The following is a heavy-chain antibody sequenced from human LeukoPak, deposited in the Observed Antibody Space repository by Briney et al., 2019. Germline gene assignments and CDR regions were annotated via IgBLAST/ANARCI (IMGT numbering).Heavy chain of an antibody. J-gene: IGHJ4*02. CDR1: GFTFSNAW. Sequence: GGSLRLSCAASGFTFSNAWMSWVRQAPGKGLEWAGRIKRKSDGGTTDYAAPVKGRFTISRDDSKNTLYLQMNSLKTEDTAVYYCTTYDSSGYFYFDYWGQGTLVTVSS. CDR3: TTYDSSGYFYFDY. CDR2: IKRKSDGGTT. V-gene: IGHV3-15*01. D-gene: IGHD3-22*01.